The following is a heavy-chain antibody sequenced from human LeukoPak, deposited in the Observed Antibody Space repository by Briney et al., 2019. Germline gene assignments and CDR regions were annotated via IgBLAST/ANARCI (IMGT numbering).Heavy chain of an antibody. CDR1: GFTFSSYA. D-gene: IGHD3-22*01. J-gene: IGHJ4*02. V-gene: IGHV3-23*01. CDR3: ARDQGTYYYDSSGYGFDY. Sequence: GGSLRLSCAASGFTFSSYAMSWVRQAPGKGLEWVSAISGSGGSTYYADSVKGRFTISRDNSKNTLYLQMNSLRAEDTAVYYCARDQGTYYYDSSGYGFDYWGQGTLVTVSS. CDR2: ISGSGGST.